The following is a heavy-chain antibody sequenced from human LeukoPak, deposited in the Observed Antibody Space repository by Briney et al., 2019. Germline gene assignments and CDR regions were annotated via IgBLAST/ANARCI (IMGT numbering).Heavy chain of an antibody. CDR2: ISYDGSNK. CDR3: ARGRFDAFDI. J-gene: IGHJ3*02. D-gene: IGHD3-10*01. V-gene: IGHV3-30-3*01. CDR1: GFTFSSYA. Sequence: PGGSLRLSCAASGFTFSSYAMHWVRQASGKGLEWVAVISYDGSNKYYADSVKGRFTISRDNSKNTLYLQMNSLRAEDTAVYYCARGRFDAFDIWGQGTMVTVSS.